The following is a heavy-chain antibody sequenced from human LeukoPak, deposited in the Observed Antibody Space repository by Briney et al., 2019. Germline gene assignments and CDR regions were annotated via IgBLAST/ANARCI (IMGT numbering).Heavy chain of an antibody. D-gene: IGHD2-2*02. CDR1: GFTFSDYY. CDR3: ARAVLEDIVVVPAAIPYYYMDV. V-gene: IGHV3-11*01. CDR2: ISSSGSTI. J-gene: IGHJ6*03. Sequence: GGSLRLSCAASGFTFSDYYMSWIRQAPGKGLEWVSYISSSGSTIYYADSVKARFTISRDNAKNSLYLQMNSLRAEDTAVYYCARAVLEDIVVVPAAIPYYYMDVWGKGTTVTVSS.